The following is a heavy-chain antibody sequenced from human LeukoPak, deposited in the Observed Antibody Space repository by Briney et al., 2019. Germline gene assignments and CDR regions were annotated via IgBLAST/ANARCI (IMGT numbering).Heavy chain of an antibody. CDR2: INPNSGGT. CDR3: ARMDYYDSSGYGYWFDP. V-gene: IGHV1-2*06. J-gene: IGHJ5*02. CDR1: GYTFTGYY. Sequence: ASVKVSCKASGYTFTGYYMHWVRQAPGQGLEWLGRINPNSGGTNYAQKFQGRVTMTRDTSISTAYMELSRLRSDDTAVYYCARMDYYDSSGYGYWFDPWGQGTLVTVSS. D-gene: IGHD3-22*01.